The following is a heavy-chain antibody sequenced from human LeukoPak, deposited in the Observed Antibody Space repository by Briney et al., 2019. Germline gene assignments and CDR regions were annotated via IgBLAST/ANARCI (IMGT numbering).Heavy chain of an antibody. Sequence: ASVKVSCKASGYTFTSYDINWVRQATGQGLEWMGWMNPNSGNTGYAQKFQGRVTMTRNTSISTAYMELSSLRSEDTAVYYCARGRPADYYDSSGYYTPWGQGTLVTVSS. J-gene: IGHJ5*02. CDR2: MNPNSGNT. CDR1: GYTFTSYD. D-gene: IGHD3-22*01. CDR3: ARGRPADYYDSSGYYTP. V-gene: IGHV1-8*02.